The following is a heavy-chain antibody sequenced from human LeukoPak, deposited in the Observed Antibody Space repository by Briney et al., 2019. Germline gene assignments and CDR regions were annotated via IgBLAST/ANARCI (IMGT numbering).Heavy chain of an antibody. CDR1: GFTFSSYG. V-gene: IGHV3-21*01. CDR2: ISSSSSYI. CDR3: AREDSYYYGSGSYPFDY. J-gene: IGHJ4*02. Sequence: GGSLRLSCAASGFTFSSYGMHWVRQAPGKGLEWVSSISSSSSYIYYADSVKGRFTISRDNAKNSLYLQMNSLRAEDTAVYYCAREDSYYYGSGSYPFDYWGQGTLVTVSS. D-gene: IGHD3-10*01.